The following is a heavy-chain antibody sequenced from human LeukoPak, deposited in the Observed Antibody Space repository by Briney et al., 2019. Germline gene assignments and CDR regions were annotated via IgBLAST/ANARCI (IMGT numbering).Heavy chain of an antibody. CDR2: IYHSGST. CDR3: ARERGDWPVWLDP. CDR1: GYSISSDYY. D-gene: IGHD2-21*02. V-gene: IGHV4-38-2*02. Sequence: SETLSLTCSVSGYSISSDYYWGWIRQPPGKGLEWIGSIYHSGSTYYKPSLKSRVTIVVDSSKNQFSLKVRSVTAADTAVYYCARERGDWPVWLDPWGQGTLVTVSS. J-gene: IGHJ5*02.